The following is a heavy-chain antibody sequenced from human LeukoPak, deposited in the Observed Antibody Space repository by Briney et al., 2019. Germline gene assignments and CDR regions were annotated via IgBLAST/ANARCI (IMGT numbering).Heavy chain of an antibody. D-gene: IGHD6-13*01. CDR1: GFTFSTYG. CDR3: AKDRSAATGDFDY. Sequence: GGSLRLSCAASGFTFSTYGMHWVGQAPGKGLEWVAFVRYDGSNKYYADSVKGRSTISRDNSKNTLSLQMNSLRVEDTAVYYCAKDRSAATGDFDYWGQGTLVTVSS. CDR2: VRYDGSNK. V-gene: IGHV3-30*02. J-gene: IGHJ4*02.